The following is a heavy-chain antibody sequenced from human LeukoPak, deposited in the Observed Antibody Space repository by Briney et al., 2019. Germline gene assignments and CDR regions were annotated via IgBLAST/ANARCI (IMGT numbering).Heavy chain of an antibody. CDR1: GGSISSGGYY. CDR2: IYYSGST. Sequence: SETLSLTCTVSGGSISSGGYYWSWIRQHPGKGLEWIGYIYYSGSTYYNPSLKSRVTISVDTSKNQFTLKLSSVTAADTAVYYWARGVYGDPTDNWFDPWGQGTLVTVS. CDR3: ARGVYGDPTDNWFDP. J-gene: IGHJ5*02. V-gene: IGHV4-31*03. D-gene: IGHD4-17*01.